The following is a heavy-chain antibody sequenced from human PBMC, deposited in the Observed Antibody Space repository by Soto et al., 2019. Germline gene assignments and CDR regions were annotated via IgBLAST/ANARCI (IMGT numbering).Heavy chain of an antibody. CDR1: GYTFTSYA. V-gene: IGHV1-3*01. Sequence: QVQLVQSGAEVKKPGASVKVSGKASGYTFTSYAMHWVRQAPGQRLEWMGWINAGNGNTKYSQKFRGRVTITRDTSASTADMEVSSLRSEATAVYYCARGPGGPDGPGDYWGQGTLVTVSS. CDR2: INAGNGNT. J-gene: IGHJ4*02. CDR3: ARGPGGPDGPGDY. D-gene: IGHD2-15*01.